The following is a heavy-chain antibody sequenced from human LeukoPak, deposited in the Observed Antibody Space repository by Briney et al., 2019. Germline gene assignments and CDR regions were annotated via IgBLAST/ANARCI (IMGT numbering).Heavy chain of an antibody. CDR3: AKDGCSSTSCHTQGDY. Sequence: PGGSLRLSCAASGFTFSSYAMSWVRQAPGKGLEWVSAISGSGGSTYYADSVKGRFTISRDNSKNTLYLQMNSLRAEDTAVYYCAKDGCSSTSCHTQGDYWGQGTLVTVSS. CDR2: ISGSGGST. D-gene: IGHD2-2*02. V-gene: IGHV3-23*01. CDR1: GFTFSSYA. J-gene: IGHJ4*02.